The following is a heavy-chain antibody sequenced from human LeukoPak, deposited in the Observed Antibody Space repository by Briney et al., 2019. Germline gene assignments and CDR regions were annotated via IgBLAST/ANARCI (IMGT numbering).Heavy chain of an antibody. D-gene: IGHD3-22*01. J-gene: IGHJ4*02. Sequence: PGGSLRLSCAASGFTFSRYWMHWVRHPPGKGLEWVSGVNWNGGSTGYADSVKGRFTISRDNAKNSLYLQMNSLRAEDTALYYCARASLYDNSAYYLDYWGQGTLVTVSS. CDR1: GFTFSRYW. CDR3: ARASLYDNSAYYLDY. CDR2: VNWNGGST. V-gene: IGHV3-20*04.